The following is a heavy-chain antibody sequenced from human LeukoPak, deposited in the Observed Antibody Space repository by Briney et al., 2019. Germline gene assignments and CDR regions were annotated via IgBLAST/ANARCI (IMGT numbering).Heavy chain of an antibody. J-gene: IGHJ6*03. Sequence: GGSLRLSCAASGFTFSSYWMSWVRQAPGKGLEWVANIAQDGSEKYYVDSVKGRFTISRDNAKNSLYLQMNSLRAEDTAVYYCASTIAAPYYHYYMDVWGKGTTVTVSS. V-gene: IGHV3-7*01. CDR1: GFTFSSYW. CDR3: ASTIAAPYYHYYMDV. CDR2: IAQDGSEK. D-gene: IGHD6-13*01.